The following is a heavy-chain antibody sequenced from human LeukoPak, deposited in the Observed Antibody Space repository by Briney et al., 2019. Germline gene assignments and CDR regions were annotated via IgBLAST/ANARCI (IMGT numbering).Heavy chain of an antibody. V-gene: IGHV3-15*01. CDR3: TTYDYGDYYFFYGMDV. CDR2: IKRKTDGGTI. J-gene: IGHJ6*02. CDR1: GFTFSNAW. Sequence: GGSLRLSCAASGFTFSNAWMSWVRQVPGKGLEWVGRIKRKTDGGTIDYGAAVKGRFTVSRDNSKNTLYLQMDSLKSEDTAVYYCTTYDYGDYYFFYGMDVWGQGTTVTVSS. D-gene: IGHD4-17*01.